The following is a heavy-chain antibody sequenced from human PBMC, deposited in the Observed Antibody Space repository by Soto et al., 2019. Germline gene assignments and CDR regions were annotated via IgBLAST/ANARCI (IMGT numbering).Heavy chain of an antibody. Sequence: EVPLLESGGGLVQPGGSLRLSCAASGFSFRNYAMSWVRQAPGKGLEWISTLTGSSSKIYYADSVKGRFAISRDNSRNTLYLQMNSLTAEDTAVYYCANGRATYGLLTHDYWGQGTLVTVSS. V-gene: IGHV3-23*01. CDR3: ANGRATYGLLTHDY. CDR2: LTGSSSKI. CDR1: GFSFRNYA. J-gene: IGHJ4*02. D-gene: IGHD3-10*01.